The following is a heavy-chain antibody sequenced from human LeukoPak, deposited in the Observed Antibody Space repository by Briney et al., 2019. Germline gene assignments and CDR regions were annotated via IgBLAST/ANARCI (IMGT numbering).Heavy chain of an antibody. CDR3: AKRGAEVGATVAPGDY. Sequence: GGSLRLSCAASGFTFSSYATSWVRQAPGKGLEWVSALSGSGGSTYYADSVKGRFTISRDNSKNTLYLQMNSLRAEDPAVYYCAKRGAEVGATVAPGDYWGQGTLVTVSS. J-gene: IGHJ4*02. D-gene: IGHD1-26*01. V-gene: IGHV3-23*01. CDR2: LSGSGGST. CDR1: GFTFSSYA.